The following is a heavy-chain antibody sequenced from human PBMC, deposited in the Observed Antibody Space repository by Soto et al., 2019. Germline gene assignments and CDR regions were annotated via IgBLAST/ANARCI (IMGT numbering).Heavy chain of an antibody. J-gene: IGHJ6*02. Sequence: EVQLVESGGGLVQPGGSLRLSCAASGLTVRSNYMSWVRQAPGKGLEWVSVVYDGGSTYYADYAKGRFTISRDNSENTVYLQMNSLRSADTAVYYCAKARGSGGYYYAMDVWCQGNTVTVSS. V-gene: IGHV3-53*04. CDR2: VYDGGST. D-gene: IGHD3-10*01. CDR1: GLTVRSNY. CDR3: AKARGSGGYYYAMDV.